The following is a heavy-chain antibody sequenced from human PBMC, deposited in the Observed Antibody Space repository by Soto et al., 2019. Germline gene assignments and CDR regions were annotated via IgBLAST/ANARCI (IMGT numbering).Heavy chain of an antibody. V-gene: IGHV1-3*01. CDR3: ARDGINYYDSTGYCDY. Sequence: ASVKVSCKASGYTFTRYAIHWVRQAPGESLEWMGWINAGKGNTKYSQKFQGRVTITRDTSASTAYMELSSLRPEDTAVYYCARDGINYYDSTGYCDYWGQGTLVTVSS. J-gene: IGHJ4*02. D-gene: IGHD3-22*01. CDR1: GYTFTRYA. CDR2: INAGKGNT.